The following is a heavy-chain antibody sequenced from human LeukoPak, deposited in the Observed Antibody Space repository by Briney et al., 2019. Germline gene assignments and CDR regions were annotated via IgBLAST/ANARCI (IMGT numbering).Heavy chain of an antibody. CDR2: IYSGGSGST. V-gene: IGHV3-53*01. D-gene: IGHD2-2*01. CDR1: GFTVSSSY. Sequence: GGSLRLSCAAAGFTVSSSYMSWVRQAPGKGLEWVSVIYSGGSGSTYYADSVKGRFTISRDNSKNTLNLQMNSLRAEDTAVYYCAHRKATSWAHDYWGQGTLVTVSS. J-gene: IGHJ4*02. CDR3: AHRKATSWAHDY.